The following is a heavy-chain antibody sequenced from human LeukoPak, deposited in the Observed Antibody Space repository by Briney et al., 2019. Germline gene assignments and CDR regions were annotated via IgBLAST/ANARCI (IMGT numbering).Heavy chain of an antibody. V-gene: IGHV4-34*01. CDR1: GGSFSDHS. Sequence: SETLSLTCAVYGGSFSDHSWIWIRQPPGKGLEWIGEINHGGSTTYNPSLKSRVTISVDTSKNQFSLKLRSVTAADTAVYYCARFWGTAAMFDYWGQGTLVTVSS. D-gene: IGHD2-2*01. J-gene: IGHJ4*02. CDR3: ARFWGTAAMFDY. CDR2: INHGGST.